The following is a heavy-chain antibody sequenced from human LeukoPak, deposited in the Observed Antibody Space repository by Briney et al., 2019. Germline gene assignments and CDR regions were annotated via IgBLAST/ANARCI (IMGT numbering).Heavy chain of an antibody. CDR3: ARRRTTVTAYYFDY. V-gene: IGHV4-39*01. D-gene: IGHD4-17*01. CDR1: GGSISSSSYY. J-gene: IGHJ4*02. CDR2: IYYSGST. Sequence: SETLSLTCTVSGGSISSSSYYWGWIRQPPGKGLEWIGSIYYSGSTYYNPSLKSRVTISVDSSKNQFSLKLSSVTAADTAVYYCARRRTTVTAYYFDYWGQGTLVTVSS.